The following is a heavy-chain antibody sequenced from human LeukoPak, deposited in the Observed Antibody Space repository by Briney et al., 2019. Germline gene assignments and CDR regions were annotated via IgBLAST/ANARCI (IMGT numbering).Heavy chain of an antibody. D-gene: IGHD6-6*01. J-gene: IGHJ5*02. V-gene: IGHV4-39*02. CDR2: FHYGGSA. Sequence: PSETLSLTCTVSGDSVSSSNFFWGWIRQPPGKGLEWIGSFHYGGSAFYNSSLKSRVTISVDTSNNHFSLKLTSVTAADSAVYYCARHEYQVFPPANWFDPWGQGTLVTVSS. CDR3: ARHEYQVFPPANWFDP. CDR1: GDSVSSSNFF.